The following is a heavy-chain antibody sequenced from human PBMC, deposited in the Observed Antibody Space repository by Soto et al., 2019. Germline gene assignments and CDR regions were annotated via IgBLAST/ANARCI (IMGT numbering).Heavy chain of an antibody. Sequence: QVQLQESGPGLVKPSQTLSLTCTVSGGSVTSGYYYWSGIRQHPGKGLEWIGYIYYGGTTYYNPSLKSRVTISVDASKNHFSLKLTSVTAADTAVYYCARDTSGWGYFDYWGQGTLVTVSS. CDR1: GGSVTSGYYY. CDR3: ARDTSGWGYFDY. D-gene: IGHD6-19*01. CDR2: IYYGGTT. V-gene: IGHV4-31*03. J-gene: IGHJ4*02.